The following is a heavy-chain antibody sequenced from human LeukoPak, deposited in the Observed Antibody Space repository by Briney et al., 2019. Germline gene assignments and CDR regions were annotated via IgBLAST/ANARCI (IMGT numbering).Heavy chain of an antibody. V-gene: IGHV3-48*04. D-gene: IGHD5-12*01. CDR1: GFTFSSYV. Sequence: GGSLRLSCAASGFTFSSYVMNWVRQVPGKGLEWVSYISSSSDNIYYADSVEGRFTISRDNAKNSLYLQMNSLRPEDTAMYYCARGPKWLSTPGFPDYWGQGTLVTVSS. CDR3: ARGPKWLSTPGFPDY. CDR2: ISSSSDNI. J-gene: IGHJ4*02.